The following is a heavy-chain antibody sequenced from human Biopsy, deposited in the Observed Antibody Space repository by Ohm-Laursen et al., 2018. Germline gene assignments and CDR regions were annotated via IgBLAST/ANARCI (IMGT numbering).Heavy chain of an antibody. CDR1: GGSISSYY. V-gene: IGHV4-59*01. Sequence: SETLSLTCTVSGGSISSYYWTWIRQPPGKGLEWIGYIYYSGGTKYNPSLGSRVTFSVDMSKSQFSLKLYSVTAADTAVYYCARVEAGTYDALDIWGQGTLVAVSA. CDR3: ARVEAGTYDALDI. J-gene: IGHJ3*02. CDR2: IYYSGGT. D-gene: IGHD1-26*01.